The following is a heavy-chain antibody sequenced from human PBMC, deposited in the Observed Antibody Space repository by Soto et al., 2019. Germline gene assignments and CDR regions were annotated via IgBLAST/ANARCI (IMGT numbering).Heavy chain of an antibody. Sequence: GGSLRLSCAASGFTFDDYAMHWVRQAPGKGLEWVSGISWNSGSIGYADSVKGRFTISRDNAKNSLYLQMNSLRAEDTAVYYCAKTRGAMIYAISVYGMDVWGQGTTVIVSS. D-gene: IGHD2-8*01. CDR2: ISWNSGSI. CDR3: AKTRGAMIYAISVYGMDV. CDR1: GFTFDDYA. J-gene: IGHJ6*02. V-gene: IGHV3-9*01.